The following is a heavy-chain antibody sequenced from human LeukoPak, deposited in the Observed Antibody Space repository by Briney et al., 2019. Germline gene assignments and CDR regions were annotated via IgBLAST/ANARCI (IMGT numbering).Heavy chain of an antibody. CDR3: ARGGLPTYFYYYYYGMDV. D-gene: IGHD5-12*01. CDR1: GGSFSGYY. Sequence: PSETLSLTCAVYGGSFSGYYWSWIRQPPGKGLEWIGSIYYSGSTYYNPSLKSRVTISVDTSKNQFSLKLSSVTAADTAVYYCARGGLPTYFYYYYYGMDVWGQGTTVTVSS. CDR2: IYYSGST. V-gene: IGHV4-34*01. J-gene: IGHJ6*02.